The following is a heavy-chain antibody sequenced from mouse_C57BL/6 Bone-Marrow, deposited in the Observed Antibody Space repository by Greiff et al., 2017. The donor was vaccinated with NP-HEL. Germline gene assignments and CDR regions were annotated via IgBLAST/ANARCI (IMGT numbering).Heavy chain of an antibody. J-gene: IGHJ4*01. Sequence: EVKLMESGPGLAKPSQTLSLTCSVTGYSITSDYWNWIRKFPGNKLEYMGYISYSGSTYYNPSLKNQISITRYTSKNQYYLQLNSVTTEDTATYYCARLAYYRNYYAMDYGGQGTSVTVSS. CDR3: ARLAYYRNYYAMDY. CDR2: ISYSGST. CDR1: GYSITSDY. D-gene: IGHD2-10*01. V-gene: IGHV3-8*01.